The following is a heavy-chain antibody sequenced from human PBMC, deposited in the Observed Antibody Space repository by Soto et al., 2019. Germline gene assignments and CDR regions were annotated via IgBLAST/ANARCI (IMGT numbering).Heavy chain of an antibody. Sequence: QVQLVQSGAEVKKPGSSVKVSCKASGRTFSSYTISWVRQAPRQGLEWMGRIIPILGIANYAQKFQGRVTITADKITSTAYMELRSLRSEDTAVYYSARDGSMVRGVMITDAFDIWGQGTMVTVSS. V-gene: IGHV1-69*08. CDR2: IIPILGIA. D-gene: IGHD3-10*01. J-gene: IGHJ3*02. CDR3: ARDGSMVRGVMITDAFDI. CDR1: GRTFSSYT.